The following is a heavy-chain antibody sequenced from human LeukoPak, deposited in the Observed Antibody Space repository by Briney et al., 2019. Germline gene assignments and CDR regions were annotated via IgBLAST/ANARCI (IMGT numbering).Heavy chain of an antibody. CDR2: ITGSGGST. J-gene: IGHJ4*02. V-gene: IGHV3-23*01. CDR3: AKDYEGYYDSSGYDY. CDR1: GYPFSSFA. D-gene: IGHD3-22*01. Sequence: PGGSLRLSCAGYGYPFSSFAMSWVRQAPGKGLEWVSAITGSGGSTYYVDSVKGRFTISRDNSNNILYLQMNSLRVDDTAVYYCAKDYEGYYDSSGYDYWGQGTLVTVSS.